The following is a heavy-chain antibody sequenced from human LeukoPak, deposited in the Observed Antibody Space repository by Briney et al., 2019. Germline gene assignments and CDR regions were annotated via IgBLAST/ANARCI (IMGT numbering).Heavy chain of an antibody. J-gene: IGHJ4*02. V-gene: IGHV1-18*01. CDR3: ATAIIAARTFDY. D-gene: IGHD6-6*01. Sequence: ASVKVSCKASGYTFTSYGISWVRQAPGQGLEWMGWISAYNGNTNYAQKLQGRVTMTTDTSTSTAYMELSSLRSEDTAVYYCATAIIAARTFDYWGQGTLVTVSS. CDR1: GYTFTSYG. CDR2: ISAYNGNT.